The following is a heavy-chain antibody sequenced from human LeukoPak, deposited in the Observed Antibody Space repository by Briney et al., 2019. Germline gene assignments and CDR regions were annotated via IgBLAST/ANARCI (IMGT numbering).Heavy chain of an antibody. CDR3: ARHLRSGGSWNWFDP. CDR2: IDHVGKI. Sequence: SETLSLTCSVSADSIDRGYSWTWLRQPPGKGLEYIGSIDHVGKIYHSASLKSRITMSFDSAQRQFSLSLTSVTAADTAVYYCARHLRSGGSWNWFDPWGQGTLVTVSS. D-gene: IGHD2-15*01. V-gene: IGHV4-38-2*01. J-gene: IGHJ5*02. CDR1: ADSIDRGYS.